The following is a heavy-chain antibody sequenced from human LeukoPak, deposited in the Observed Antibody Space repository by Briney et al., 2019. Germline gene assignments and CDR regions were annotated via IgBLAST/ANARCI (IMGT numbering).Heavy chain of an antibody. D-gene: IGHD6-19*01. Sequence: GGSLRLSCAASGFTFSSYGMSWVRQAPGKGLEWVSAISGSGGSTYYADSVKGRFTISRDNSKNTLYLQMNSLTAEETAVYYCARDGEASGWSQGFFEYWGQGTLVTVSS. CDR2: ISGSGGST. V-gene: IGHV3-23*01. CDR3: ARDGEASGWSQGFFEY. CDR1: GFTFSSYG. J-gene: IGHJ4*02.